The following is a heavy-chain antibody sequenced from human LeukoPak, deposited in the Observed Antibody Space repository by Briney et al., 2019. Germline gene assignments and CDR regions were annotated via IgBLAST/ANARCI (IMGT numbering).Heavy chain of an antibody. V-gene: IGHV1-69*01. CDR3: ATYDVLTGFEF. Sequence: SAKVSCKASGGTFSDYVISWVRQAPGQGLEWMGGISPLLGTSKYTQKFQDRVTITADESRSTSYMEVSSLKSEDTAMYYCATYDVLTGFEFWGQGTLVTVSS. D-gene: IGHD3-9*01. CDR2: ISPLLGTS. CDR1: GGTFSDYV. J-gene: IGHJ4*02.